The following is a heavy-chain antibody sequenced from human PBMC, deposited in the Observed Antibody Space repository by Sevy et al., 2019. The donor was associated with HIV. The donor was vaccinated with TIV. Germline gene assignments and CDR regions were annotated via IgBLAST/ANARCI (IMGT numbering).Heavy chain of an antibody. CDR3: ARGPLFSPEYCSGGTCPTIDY. CDR1: GVSFSDYY. J-gene: IGHJ4*02. D-gene: IGHD2-15*01. V-gene: IGHV4-34*01. CDR2: VSQSGSA. Sequence: SETLSLTCAVSGVSFSDYYWAWIRQHPGKGLEWIGEVSQSGSANYNPSLRSRVIMSLDTSNNHFSLKLTSVTAADTAVYYCARGPLFSPEYCSGGTCPTIDYWSQGTLVTVSS.